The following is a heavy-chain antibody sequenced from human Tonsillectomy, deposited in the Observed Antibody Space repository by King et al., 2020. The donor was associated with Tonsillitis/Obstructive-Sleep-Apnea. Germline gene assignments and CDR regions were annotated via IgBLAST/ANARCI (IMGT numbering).Heavy chain of an antibody. CDR2: ISSSSSYI. V-gene: IGHV3-21*01. D-gene: IGHD2-15*01. CDR1: GFTFSSYS. Sequence: VQLVESGGGLVKLGGSLRLSCAASGFTFSSYSMNWVRQAPGKGLEWVSSISSSSSYIYYSDSVMGRFTISRDNAKNSLYLQMNSLRAEDTAVYYCARDSRVVAATRNDYWGQGTLVTVSS. CDR3: ARDSRVVAATRNDY. J-gene: IGHJ4*02.